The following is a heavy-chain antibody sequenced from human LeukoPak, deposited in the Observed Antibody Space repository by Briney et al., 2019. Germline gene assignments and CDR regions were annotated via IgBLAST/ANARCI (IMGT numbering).Heavy chain of an antibody. V-gene: IGHV1-2*04. CDR2: INPNSGGT. J-gene: IGHJ5*02. Sequence: ASVKVSCKASGGTFSSYAISWVRQAPGQGLEWMGWINPNSGGTNYAQKFQGWVTMTRDTSISTAYMELSRLRSDDTAVYYCARDRSRGQKHNWFDPWGQGTLVTVSS. CDR3: ARDRSRGQKHNWFDP. CDR1: GGTFSSYA.